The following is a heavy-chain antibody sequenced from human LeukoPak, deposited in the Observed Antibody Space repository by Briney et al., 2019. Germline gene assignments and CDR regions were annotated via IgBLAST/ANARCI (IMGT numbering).Heavy chain of an antibody. CDR3: ARVSGPGMNEYFHL. D-gene: IGHD3-10*01. Sequence: PGGSLRLSCAASGFTFSGAWQHWVRQAPGKGVVWVARINNDGTTTKYADSVKGRFTISRDNAKNTLYLQMNSLRAEDTAVYYCARVSGPGMNEYFHLWGQGTLVTVSS. CDR1: GFTFSGAW. J-gene: IGHJ1*01. V-gene: IGHV3-74*01. CDR2: INNDGTTT.